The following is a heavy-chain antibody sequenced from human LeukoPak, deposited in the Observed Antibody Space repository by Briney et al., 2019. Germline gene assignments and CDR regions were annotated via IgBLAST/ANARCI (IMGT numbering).Heavy chain of an antibody. CDR3: ARVGAATYAFDI. Sequence: ASVKVSCKASGYTFTSYAMHWVRQAPGKGLVWVSRIKSDGSSTSYADSVKGRFTISRDNAKNTLYLQMNSLRAEDTAVYYCARVGAATYAFDIWGQGTMVTVSS. J-gene: IGHJ3*02. D-gene: IGHD3-16*01. V-gene: IGHV3-74*01. CDR2: IKSDGSST. CDR1: GYTFTSYA.